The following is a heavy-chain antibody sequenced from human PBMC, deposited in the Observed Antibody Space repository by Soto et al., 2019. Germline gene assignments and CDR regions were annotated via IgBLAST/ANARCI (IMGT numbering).Heavy chain of an antibody. J-gene: IGHJ6*02. Sequence: SETLSLTCAVYGGSFSGYYWSWIRHPPGKGLEWIGETNHSGSTNYNPSLKSRVTIPVDTSKNQFSLKLSSVTAADTAVYYCARIRVTMVRGVIINYYYYGMDVWGQGATVTVSS. CDR3: ARIRVTMVRGVIINYYYYGMDV. D-gene: IGHD3-10*01. V-gene: IGHV4-34*01. CDR2: TNHSGST. CDR1: GGSFSGYY.